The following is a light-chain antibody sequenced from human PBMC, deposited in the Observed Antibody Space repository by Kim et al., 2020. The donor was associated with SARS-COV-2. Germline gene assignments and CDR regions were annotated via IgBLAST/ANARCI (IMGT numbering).Light chain of an antibody. CDR2: GAT. J-gene: IGKJ1*01. CDR3: QQYGSSRRT. Sequence: EIVLTQSPGTLSLSPGERATLSCRASQSVSSYLAWYQRKPGQAPRLLIYGATNRATGIPDRFSGSGSGTDFTLTISRLEPEDFAVYYCQQYGSSRRTFGQGTKVDIK. CDR1: QSVSSY. V-gene: IGKV3-20*01.